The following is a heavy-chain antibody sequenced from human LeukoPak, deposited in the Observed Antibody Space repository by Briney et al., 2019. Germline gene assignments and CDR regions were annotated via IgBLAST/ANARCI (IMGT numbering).Heavy chain of an antibody. J-gene: IGHJ1*01. V-gene: IGHV1-2*06. CDR1: GYTSTGYY. D-gene: IGHD2-2*01. CDR3: ARDEGYCSSTSCYVRYFQH. CDR2: INPNSGGT. Sequence: ASVKVSCKASGYTSTGYYMHWVRQAPGQGLEWMGRINPNSGGTNYAQKFPGRVTMTRDTSISTAYMELSRLRSDDTAVYYCARDEGYCSSTSCYVRYFQHWGQGTLVTVSS.